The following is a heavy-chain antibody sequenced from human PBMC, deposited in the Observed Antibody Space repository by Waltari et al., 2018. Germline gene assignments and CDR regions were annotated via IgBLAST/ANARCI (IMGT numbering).Heavy chain of an antibody. CDR2: ISSSGSTI. D-gene: IGHD1-26*01. J-gene: IGHJ4*02. V-gene: IGHV3-48*03. CDR3: ARDWAEVGDY. Sequence: EVQLVESGGGLVQPGGSLRLSCTALGFPFSSYEMNWVRQAPGKGLEWVSYISSSGSTIYYADSVKGRFTISRDNAKNSLYLQMNSLRAEDTAVYYCARDWAEVGDYWGQGTLVTVSS. CDR1: GFPFSSYE.